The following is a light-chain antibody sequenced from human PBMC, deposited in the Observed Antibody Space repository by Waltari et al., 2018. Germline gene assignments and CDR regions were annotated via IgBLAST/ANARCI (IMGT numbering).Light chain of an antibody. CDR3: SSYTNYNAIV. CDR2: DVS. Sequence: QSALTQPASVSGYPGQSITISCTGTSSDVGGYDYVSWFQQHPGKAHKLLISDVSNRPSGLSNRFSGSKSGNTASLTISGLRAEDEADYYCSSYTNYNAIVFGGGTKLTVL. J-gene: IGLJ2*01. V-gene: IGLV2-14*03. CDR1: SSDVGGYDY.